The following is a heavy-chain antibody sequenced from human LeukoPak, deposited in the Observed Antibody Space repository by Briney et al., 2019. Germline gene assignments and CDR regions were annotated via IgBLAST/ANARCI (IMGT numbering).Heavy chain of an antibody. V-gene: IGHV1-69*13. J-gene: IGHJ4*02. CDR2: IIPIFGTA. Sequence: GASVKVSCKASGGTFSSYAISWVRQAPGQGLEWMGGIIPIFGTANYAQKFQGRVTITADESTSTAYMELSSLRAEDTAVYYCARDPGIAVARTRPVGFDYWGQGTLVTVSS. CDR3: ARDPGIAVARTRPVGFDY. CDR1: GGTFSSYA. D-gene: IGHD6-19*01.